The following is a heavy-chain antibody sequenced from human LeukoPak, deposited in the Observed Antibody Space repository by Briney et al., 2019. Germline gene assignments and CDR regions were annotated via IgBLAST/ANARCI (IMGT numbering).Heavy chain of an antibody. J-gene: IGHJ4*02. V-gene: IGHV1-18*01. CDR3: ARDCSNGVCYPRDF. D-gene: IGHD2-8*01. Sequence: ASVRVSCKASGYTLSEYGISWLRQAPGQGLEWVGWITTYNGDKKCSEKFQGRVTMTTDTSTGTYYMEIRSLRSGDTAIYYCARDCSNGVCYPRDFWGPGTRVTVST. CDR2: ITTYNGDK. CDR1: GYTLSEYG.